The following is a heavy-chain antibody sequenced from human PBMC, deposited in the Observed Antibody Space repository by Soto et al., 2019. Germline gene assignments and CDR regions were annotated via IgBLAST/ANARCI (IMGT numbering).Heavy chain of an antibody. J-gene: IGHJ5*02. CDR2: MSSSSSTI. V-gene: IGHV3-48*01. D-gene: IGHD3-9*01. CDR1: GFTLRSYS. CDR3: AREYDILNWFDP. Sequence: PGGSLRLSCAASGFTLRSYSMNWVRQAPGKGLEWVSYMSSSSSTIYYADSVKGRFTISRDNAKNSLYLQMNSLRAEDTAVYYCAREYDILNWFDPWGQGTLVTVSS.